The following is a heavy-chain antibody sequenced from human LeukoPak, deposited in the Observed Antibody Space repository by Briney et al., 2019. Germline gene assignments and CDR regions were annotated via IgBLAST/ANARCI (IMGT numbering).Heavy chain of an antibody. Sequence: GGSLRLSCAASGFTFSNYWMSWVRQAPGKGLEWVANIKQDGSETYYVDSVKGRFIISRDNAKSSLYLQMSSLRAEDTAVYYCARSGGTSWYWGQGTLVTVSS. V-gene: IGHV3-7*03. D-gene: IGHD1-14*01. CDR3: ARSGGTSWY. CDR2: IKQDGSET. CDR1: GFTFSNYW. J-gene: IGHJ4*02.